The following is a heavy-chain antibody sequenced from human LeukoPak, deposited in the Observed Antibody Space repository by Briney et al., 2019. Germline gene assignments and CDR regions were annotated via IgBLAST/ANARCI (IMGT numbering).Heavy chain of an antibody. CDR2: IYSGGST. V-gene: IGHV3-53*01. CDR1: GFTVSSNY. D-gene: IGHD5-12*01. Sequence: PGGSLRLSCVASGFTVSSNYMSWVRQAPGKGLEWVSVIYSGGSTYYADSVKGRFTISRDNSKNALYLQMNSLRAEDTAVYYCAKQHGGYAVQVNYFDYWGQGTLVTVSS. J-gene: IGHJ4*02. CDR3: AKQHGGYAVQVNYFDY.